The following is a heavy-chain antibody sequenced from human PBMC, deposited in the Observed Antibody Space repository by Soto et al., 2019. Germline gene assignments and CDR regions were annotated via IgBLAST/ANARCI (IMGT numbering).Heavy chain of an antibody. CDR2: VHSGGNT. CDR1: GFTVSSNY. CDR3: ARAPYSSSWYTFDP. J-gene: IGHJ5*02. D-gene: IGHD6-13*01. V-gene: IGHV3-66*01. Sequence: EVQLVESGGGLVQPGGSLRLSCAASGFTVSSNYMSWVRQAPGNGLEWDSVVHSGGNTYYADSVKGRFTISRDISKNTLYLQMNSLRAEDTAVYYCARAPYSSSWYTFDPWGQGTLVTVSS.